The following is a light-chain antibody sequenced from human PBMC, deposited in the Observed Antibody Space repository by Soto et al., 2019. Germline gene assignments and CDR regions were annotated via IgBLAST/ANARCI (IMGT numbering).Light chain of an antibody. J-gene: IGKJ1*01. V-gene: IGKV1-5*03. CDR2: KAS. Sequence: DIQMAQSPATLSASVGERVASTCRASQSISSGLAWYQQKPGQAPKLLIYKASSLATGVPSRFSGSGSGTEFTLTISSLQPDDFATYYCQQYNSYPTFGQGTKVDIK. CDR3: QQYNSYPT. CDR1: QSISSG.